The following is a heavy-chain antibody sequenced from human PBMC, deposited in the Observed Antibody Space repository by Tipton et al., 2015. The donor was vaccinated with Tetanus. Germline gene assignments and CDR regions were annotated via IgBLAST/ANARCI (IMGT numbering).Heavy chain of an antibody. CDR2: IHPGGGRT. CDR1: GYTFTDYY. Sequence: QSGPEVKKPGASVKVSCKASGYTFTDYYILWVRRAPGQGLEWMGIIHPGGGRTTYAQGFQGRVILTREKSTSTVYLHLNSLRSDDTAVYFCARDAVYGSGSFYNDWFDPWGQGTLVTVSS. CDR3: ARDAVYGSGSFYNDWFDP. J-gene: IGHJ5*02. V-gene: IGHV1-46*01. D-gene: IGHD3-10*01.